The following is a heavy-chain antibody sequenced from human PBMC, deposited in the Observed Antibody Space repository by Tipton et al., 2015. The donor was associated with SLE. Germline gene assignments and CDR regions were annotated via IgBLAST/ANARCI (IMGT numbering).Heavy chain of an antibody. D-gene: IGHD6-13*01. Sequence: SLRLSCAASGFTFTDYYMSWIRQAPGKGLEWVSYIRSSGTTIYYADSVKGRFTISRDNSKNTLYLQMNSLRAEDTAVYYCASWYSSSWYYFDYWGQGTLVTVSS. V-gene: IGHV3-11*04. CDR2: IRSSGTTI. CDR1: GFTFTDYY. CDR3: ASWYSSSWYYFDY. J-gene: IGHJ4*02.